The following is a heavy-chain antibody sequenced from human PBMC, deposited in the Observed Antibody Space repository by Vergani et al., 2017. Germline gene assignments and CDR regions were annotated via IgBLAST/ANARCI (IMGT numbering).Heavy chain of an antibody. CDR1: GDTFSSYA. V-gene: IGHV1-69*14. Sequence: QVQLVQSGAEVKKPGSSVKVSCKASGDTFSSYAISWVRQAPGQGLEWMGRIIPIFGTANYAQKFQGRVTITADKSTSTADMELSSLRSEDTAVYYCARSSYCSSTSCYTNGDYWGQGTLVTVSS. D-gene: IGHD2-2*02. CDR3: ARSSYCSSTSCYTNGDY. J-gene: IGHJ4*02. CDR2: IIPIFGTA.